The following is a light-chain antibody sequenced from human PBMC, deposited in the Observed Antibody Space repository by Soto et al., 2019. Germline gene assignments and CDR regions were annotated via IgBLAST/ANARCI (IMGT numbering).Light chain of an antibody. CDR3: QQYGGSPLT. J-gene: IGKJ4*01. CDR2: GAS. Sequence: ELVLTQSPGTPSLSPGERATLSCRVSQSVTSTYLAWYQQKPGQAPSLLIYGASNRATGIPDRFTGSGSGTDFTLTISRLEPEDFAVYYCQQYGGSPLTFGGGTKVEIK. CDR1: QSVTSTY. V-gene: IGKV3-20*01.